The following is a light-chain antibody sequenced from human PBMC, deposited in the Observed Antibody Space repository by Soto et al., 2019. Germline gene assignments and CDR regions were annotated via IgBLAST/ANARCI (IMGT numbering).Light chain of an antibody. CDR2: DVS. CDR1: SGYVGGYNY. CDR3: SSYTRSSTYV. V-gene: IGLV2-14*01. Sequence: QSVLTQPASVSGSPGQSITISCTGTSGYVGGYNYVSWYRQHPGRAPKLMIYDVSNRPSGVSNRFSGSKSGNTASLTISGLQAEDEADYYCSSYTRSSTYVFGTGTKVTVL. J-gene: IGLJ1*01.